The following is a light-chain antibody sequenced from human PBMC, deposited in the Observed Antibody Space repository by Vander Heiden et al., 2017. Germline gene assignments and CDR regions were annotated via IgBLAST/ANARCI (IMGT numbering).Light chain of an antibody. CDR2: AAS. CDR1: QSISTY. Sequence: IQMTQSPSSLSASVGDRVTITCRAGQSISTYLHWYQQKPGKAPKLLIYAASSLQSGVPSRFSPSGSGTDFTLTINSLQPEDFAIYYCQQSYNSPYTFGQGTKLEIK. CDR3: QQSYNSPYT. V-gene: IGKV1-39*01. J-gene: IGKJ2*01.